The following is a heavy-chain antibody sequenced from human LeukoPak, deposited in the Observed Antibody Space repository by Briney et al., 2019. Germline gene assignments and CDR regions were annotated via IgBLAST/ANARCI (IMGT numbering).Heavy chain of an antibody. D-gene: IGHD2-2*01. CDR1: GGSLSSYY. J-gene: IGHJ5*02. CDR2: IYYSGST. V-gene: IGHV4-59*01. CDR3: AREGYCGSSSCNNWLDP. Sequence: SETLSLTCTVSGGSLSSYYWSWIRQPPGKGLGWIGYIYYSGSTNYNPSLKSRVTMSVDTSKNQFSLKLTSVTAADTAVYYCAREGYCGSSSCNNWLDPWGQGTLVTVSS.